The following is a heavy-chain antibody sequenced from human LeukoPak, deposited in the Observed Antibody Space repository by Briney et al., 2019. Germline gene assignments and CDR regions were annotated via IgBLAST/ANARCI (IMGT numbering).Heavy chain of an antibody. D-gene: IGHD5-12*01. CDR2: IWYDGSNK. J-gene: IGHJ6*04. V-gene: IGHV3-33*01. CDR3: ARRRVATIRYYYYYGMDV. CDR1: GFTFSSYG. Sequence: GGSLRLSCAASGFTFSSYGMHWVRQAPGKGLEWVAVIWYDGSNKYYADSVKGRFTISRDNSKNTLYLQMNSLRAEDTAVYYCARRRVATIRYYYYYGMDVWSKGTTVTVSS.